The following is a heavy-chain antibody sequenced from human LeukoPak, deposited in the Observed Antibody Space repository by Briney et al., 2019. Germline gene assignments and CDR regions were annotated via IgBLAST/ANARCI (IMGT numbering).Heavy chain of an antibody. D-gene: IGHD3-16*01. CDR1: GFTFSNYW. CDR3: ARGGGRGWFDP. J-gene: IGHJ5*02. Sequence: QPGGSLRLSCVASGFTFSNYWMHWVRQAPGKGLVWVSRVNYDGSGSGTVYADSVEGRFTISRDNAKNTLYLQMSSLRAEDTALYYCARGGGRGWFDPWGQGTLVTVSS. CDR2: VNYDGSGSGT. V-gene: IGHV3-74*01.